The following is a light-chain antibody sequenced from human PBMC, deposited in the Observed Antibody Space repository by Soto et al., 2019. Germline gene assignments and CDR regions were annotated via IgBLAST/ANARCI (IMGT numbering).Light chain of an antibody. Sequence: DIQMPQSPSSLSASVGDRVTLTCRASQGISNYLAWVQQKPGKAPEFLIWAASSLQSGVPSKFSGSGSGTDFTLTISSLQPEDFATYYCQQYYAYPLTFGGWTKVEI. J-gene: IGKJ4*01. CDR2: AAS. CDR3: QQYYAYPLT. CDR1: QGISNY. V-gene: IGKV1-16*02.